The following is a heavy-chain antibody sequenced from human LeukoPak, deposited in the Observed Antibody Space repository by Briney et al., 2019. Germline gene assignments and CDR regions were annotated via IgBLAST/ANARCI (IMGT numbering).Heavy chain of an antibody. D-gene: IGHD4-23*01. CDR2: IWYDGSNK. Sequence: PGGSLRLSCAASGFTLSSYGMHWVRQAPGKGLEWVAVIWYDGSNKYYADSVKGRFTISRDNSKNTLYLQMNSLGAEDTAVYYCARYGGDGGFDYWGQGTLVTVSS. V-gene: IGHV3-33*01. CDR1: GFTLSSYG. CDR3: ARYGGDGGFDY. J-gene: IGHJ4*02.